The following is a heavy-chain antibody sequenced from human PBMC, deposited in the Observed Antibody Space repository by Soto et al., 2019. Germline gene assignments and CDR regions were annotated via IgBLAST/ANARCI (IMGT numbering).Heavy chain of an antibody. D-gene: IGHD3-3*01. Sequence: SETLSLTCSVSGGSMSSYYWTWIRQPAGKGREWIGRVYSSGGTHYNSSLKSRVTISLDTSKNQFSLRLISVTAADTAVYYCARGQRFSDWFDPWGQGTLGTVS. CDR2: VYSSGGT. CDR1: GGSMSSYY. J-gene: IGHJ5*02. V-gene: IGHV4-4*07. CDR3: ARGQRFSDWFDP.